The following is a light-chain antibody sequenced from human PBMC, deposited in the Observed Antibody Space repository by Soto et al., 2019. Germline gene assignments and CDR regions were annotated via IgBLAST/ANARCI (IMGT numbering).Light chain of an antibody. CDR1: QSVSSY. CDR2: AAS. J-gene: IGKJ4*01. Sequence: EILLTQSPATLSLSPGERSTLSCIASQSVSSYLAWYQQKPGQAPRLLIYAASNRATGIPARFSGSGSGTDFTLTISSLEPEDFAVYYCQQRSNRPPLTFGGGTKVDIK. CDR3: QQRSNRPPLT. V-gene: IGKV3-11*01.